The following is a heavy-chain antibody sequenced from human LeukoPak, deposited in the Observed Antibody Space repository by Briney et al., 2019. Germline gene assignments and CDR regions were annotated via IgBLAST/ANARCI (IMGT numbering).Heavy chain of an antibody. CDR2: IYYGGDT. V-gene: IGHV4-31*03. Sequence: PSETLSLTCTVSRGSIRSGGYYWSWIRQHPGKGLEWIGYIYYGGDTKYNPSLKSRVTTSVNTSKNQFSLQLSTVTSADTAVYYCARDVYSYGPDYWGQGTLVTVSS. CDR3: ARDVYSYGPDY. D-gene: IGHD5-18*01. J-gene: IGHJ4*02. CDR1: RGSIRSGGYY.